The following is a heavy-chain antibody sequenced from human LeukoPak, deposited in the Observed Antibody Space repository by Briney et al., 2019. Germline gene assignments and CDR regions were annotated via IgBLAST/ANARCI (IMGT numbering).Heavy chain of an antibody. CDR2: IYHSGST. CDR1: GVSISSSNSY. V-gene: IGHV4-39*07. CDR3: AREHSLVGATTGGFDP. D-gene: IGHD1-26*01. Sequence: TASETLSLTCSVSGVSISSSNSYWGWIRQPPGKGLEWIGSIYHSGSTYYNPSLKSRVTISVDTSKNQFSLKLSSVTAADTAVYYCAREHSLVGATTGGFDPWGQGTLVTVSS. J-gene: IGHJ5*02.